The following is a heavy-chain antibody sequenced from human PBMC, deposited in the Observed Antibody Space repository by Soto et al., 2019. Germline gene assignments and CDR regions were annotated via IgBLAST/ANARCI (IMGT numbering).Heavy chain of an antibody. CDR3: ARGVRFPTKVYYFDS. CDR2: IKQDGSEE. Sequence: PGGSLRLSCAAAGFTFSSNWMSWVRQAPGKGLEWVANIKQDGSEEYYVDSVNGRFIISRDNAKNSVYLQMNSMRAGDTAVYYCARGVRFPTKVYYFDSWGQGTLVTVPQ. D-gene: IGHD2-21*01. CDR1: GFTFSSNW. V-gene: IGHV3-7*04. J-gene: IGHJ4*02.